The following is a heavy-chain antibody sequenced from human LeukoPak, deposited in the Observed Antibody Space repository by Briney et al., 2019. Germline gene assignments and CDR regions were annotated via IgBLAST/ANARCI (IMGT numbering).Heavy chain of an antibody. D-gene: IGHD6-19*01. V-gene: IGHV3-21*01. J-gene: IGHJ3*02. CDR3: ARASYSSTGAFDI. Sequence: GGSLRLSCAASGFTFSSYSMNWVRQAPGKGLEWASSISSSSSYIYYADSVKGRFTISRDNAKNSLYLQMNSLRAEDTAVYYCARASYSSTGAFDIWGQGTMVTVSS. CDR2: ISSSSSYI. CDR1: GFTFSSYS.